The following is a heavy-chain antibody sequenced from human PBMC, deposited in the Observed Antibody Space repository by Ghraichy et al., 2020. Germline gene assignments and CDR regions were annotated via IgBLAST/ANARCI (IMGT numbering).Heavy chain of an antibody. CDR1: GYTFTSYA. CDR3: ARVPGSQNYATLTGYHSWWFFDL. J-gene: IGHJ2*01. CDR2: INTNTGNP. V-gene: IGHV7-4-1*02. D-gene: IGHD3-9*01. Sequence: ASVKVSCKASGYTFTSYALHWVRQAPGQGLEWMGWINTNTGNPTYAQGLTGRFVFSLDTSINTAYLRISSLKAEDTAVYYCARVPGSQNYATLTGYHSWWFFDLWGRGTLVTVSS.